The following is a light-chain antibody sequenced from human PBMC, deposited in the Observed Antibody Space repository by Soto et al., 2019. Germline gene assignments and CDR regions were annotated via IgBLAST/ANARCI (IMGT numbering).Light chain of an antibody. V-gene: IGLV1-44*01. J-gene: IGLJ2*01. CDR2: SNN. CDR1: SSNIGSNT. Sequence: QSVLTQPPSASGTPGQRVTISCSGSSSNIGSNTVNWYQQLPGTDPKLLIYSNNQRPSGVPDRASGSKSGTSASLAISGRQSESEADYYCAAWDDSLNGVVFGEGTKVTV. CDR3: AAWDDSLNGVV.